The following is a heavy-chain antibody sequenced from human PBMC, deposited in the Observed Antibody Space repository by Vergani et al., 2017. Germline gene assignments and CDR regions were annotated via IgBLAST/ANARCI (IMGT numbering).Heavy chain of an antibody. D-gene: IGHD3-16*01. CDR3: ARQFWVSQEVDAFET. V-gene: IGHV4-38-2*02. CDR1: GYSISRGYY. Sequence: QVQLQESGSGLVKPSETLSLTCSVSGYSISRGYYWGWIRPPPGKGLEWIATVFQSGSAYYNPSLRRRVTISVETSKNQFSLRLTTLTAADTAVYYCARQFWVSQEVDAFETWGRGTEVSVSS. J-gene: IGHJ3*02. CDR2: VFQSGSA.